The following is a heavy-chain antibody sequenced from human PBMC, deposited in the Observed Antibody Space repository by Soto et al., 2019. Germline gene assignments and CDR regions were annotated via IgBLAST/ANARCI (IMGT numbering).Heavy chain of an antibody. CDR1: GYTFTSYG. D-gene: IGHD6-19*01. J-gene: IGHJ4*02. V-gene: IGHV1-18*04. Sequence: QVQLVQSGAEVKKPGASVKVSCKASGYTFTSYGISWVRQAPGQGLEWMGWISAYNGNTNYAQKLQGRVTMTTNTSTTTAHLELRSLRPDDTAVYYCASVPGGSGWSDVDYWGQGTLVTVSS. CDR3: ASVPGGSGWSDVDY. CDR2: ISAYNGNT.